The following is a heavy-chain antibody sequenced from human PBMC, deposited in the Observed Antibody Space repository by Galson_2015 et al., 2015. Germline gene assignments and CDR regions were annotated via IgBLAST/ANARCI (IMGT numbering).Heavy chain of an antibody. V-gene: IGHV1-18*01. J-gene: IGHJ6*03. D-gene: IGHD2-2*01. CDR1: GYTFTSYG. CDR3: ARVHRRSVVVPAAMRRGDYYYYYMDV. Sequence: SVKVSCKASGYTFTSYGISWVRQAPGQGLEWMGWISAYNGNTNYAQKLQGRVTMTTDTSTSTAYMELRSLRSDDTAVYYCARVHRRSVVVPAAMRRGDYYYYYMDVWGKGTTVTVSS. CDR2: ISAYNGNT.